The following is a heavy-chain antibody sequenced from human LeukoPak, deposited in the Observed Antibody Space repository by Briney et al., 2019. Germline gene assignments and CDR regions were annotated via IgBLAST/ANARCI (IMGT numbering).Heavy chain of an antibody. D-gene: IGHD3-16*01. CDR2: TNGDGSTT. Sequence: PGGSLRLSCAASGFTFSTYWMHWVRQAPGKGLVWVSRTNGDGSTTSYADSVKGRFTISRDNAKNTLYLQMNSLGVEDTAVYYCARGGLEPVDYWGQGTLVTVSS. CDR3: ARGGLEPVDY. CDR1: GFTFSTYW. J-gene: IGHJ4*02. V-gene: IGHV3-74*01.